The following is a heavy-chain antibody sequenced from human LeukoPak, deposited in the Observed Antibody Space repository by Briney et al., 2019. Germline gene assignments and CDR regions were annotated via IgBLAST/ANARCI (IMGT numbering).Heavy chain of an antibody. J-gene: IGHJ6*03. CDR3: AKMDVMITFGGVIENYYYMDV. V-gene: IGHV3-48*03. CDR1: EFTFSSYE. Sequence: GGSLRLSCAASEFTFSSYEMNWVRQAPGKGLQWISYISSGGSTIYYADSVKGRFTISRDNAKNSLYLQMNSLRAEDTAVYYCAKMDVMITFGGVIENYYYMDVWGKGTTVTVSS. CDR2: ISSGGSTI. D-gene: IGHD3-16*02.